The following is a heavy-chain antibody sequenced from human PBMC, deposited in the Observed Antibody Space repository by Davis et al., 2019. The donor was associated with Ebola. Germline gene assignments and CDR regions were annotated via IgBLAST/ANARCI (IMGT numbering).Heavy chain of an antibody. J-gene: IGHJ2*01. Sequence: GGSLRLSCAASGFTVSSNYMSWVRQAPGKGLEWVSVIYTGGNTIYADSVKGRLTSSRDNSKNTLYLQMNSLRDEDTAMYYCARHGFGDFWYFGLWGRGTLVTVSS. D-gene: IGHD4-17*01. CDR3: ARHGFGDFWYFGL. CDR1: GFTVSSNY. V-gene: IGHV3-53*01. CDR2: IYTGGNT.